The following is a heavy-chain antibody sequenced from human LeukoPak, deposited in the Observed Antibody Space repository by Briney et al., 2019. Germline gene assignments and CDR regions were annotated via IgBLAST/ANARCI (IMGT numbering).Heavy chain of an antibody. Sequence: PGGSLRLSCAASGFTFSSYAMSWVRQAPGKGLEWVGRIKSKTDGGTTDYAAPVKGRFTISRDDSKNALYLQMNSLKTEDTAVYYCTTDTYYYDSSGYFSYFDYWGQGTLVTVSS. D-gene: IGHD3-22*01. J-gene: IGHJ4*02. V-gene: IGHV3-15*01. CDR3: TTDTYYYDSSGYFSYFDY. CDR1: GFTFSSYA. CDR2: IKSKTDGGTT.